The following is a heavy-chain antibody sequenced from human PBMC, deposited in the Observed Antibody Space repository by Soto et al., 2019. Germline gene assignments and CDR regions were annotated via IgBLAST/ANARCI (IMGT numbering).Heavy chain of an antibody. CDR1: GYTFTGNY. D-gene: IGHD3-16*02. CDR2: INVNSGGT. CDR3: ARGDKLSLYPQLDY. V-gene: IGHV1-2*04. Sequence: QAQLVQSGAEVKKPGASVKVSCKASGYTFTGNYMHWVRQAPGQGFEWMGWINVNSGGTKYAQKFQGWVTMTRDTSISTAYVELSRLRSDDTAVYYCARGDKLSLYPQLDYWGQGTLVTVSS. J-gene: IGHJ4*02.